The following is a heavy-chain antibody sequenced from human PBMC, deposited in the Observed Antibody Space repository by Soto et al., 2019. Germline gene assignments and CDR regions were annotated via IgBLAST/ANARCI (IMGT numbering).Heavy chain of an antibody. CDR3: SIGSWSAETFDI. V-gene: IGHV1-69*02. CDR2: IIPMLTVT. CDR1: GGTFNTYT. Sequence: QVHLVQSGAEVKTAGSSVKVSCKAAGGTFNTYTLIWVRQAPGHGLEWMGRIIPMLTVTNSAQKFQGRVTLTADKSTGTAFMELTSLRSDDTAIYYCSIGSWSAETFDIWGQGTMVTVSS. J-gene: IGHJ3*02. D-gene: IGHD2-2*01.